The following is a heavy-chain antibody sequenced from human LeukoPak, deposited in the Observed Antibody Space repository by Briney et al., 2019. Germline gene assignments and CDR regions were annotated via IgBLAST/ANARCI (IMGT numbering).Heavy chain of an antibody. CDR2: IFHTGST. V-gene: IGHV4-38-2*02. CDR1: GDSISSGNY. CDR3: ARGAGDTLYYYYMDV. J-gene: IGHJ6*03. Sequence: SETLSLTCTVSGDSISSGNYWGWIRQPPGKGLEWIGSIFHTGSTYFNLSLKSRVTISVDTSKNQFSLRLSSVTAADTAVYYCARGAGDTLYYYYMDVWGKGTTVTVSS. D-gene: IGHD1-14*01.